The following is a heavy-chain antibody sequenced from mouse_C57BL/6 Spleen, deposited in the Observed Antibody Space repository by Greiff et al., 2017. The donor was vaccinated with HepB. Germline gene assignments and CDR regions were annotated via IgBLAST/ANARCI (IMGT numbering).Heavy chain of an antibody. CDR3: ARGTTVVENYAMDY. CDR2: IYPRSGNT. J-gene: IGHJ4*01. D-gene: IGHD1-1*01. V-gene: IGHV1-81*01. CDR1: GYTFTSYG. Sequence: VQGVESGAELARPGASVKLSCKASGYTFTSYGISWVKQRTGQGLEWIGEIYPRSGNTYYNEKFKGKATLTADKSSSTAYMELRSLTSEDSAVYFCARGTTVVENYAMDYWGQGTSVTVSS.